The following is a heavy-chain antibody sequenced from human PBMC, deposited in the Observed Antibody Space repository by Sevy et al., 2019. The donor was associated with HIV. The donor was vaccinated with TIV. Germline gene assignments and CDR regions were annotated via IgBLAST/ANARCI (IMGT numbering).Heavy chain of an antibody. Sequence: GGYLRLSCAASGFTFSSYSMNWVRQAPGKGLEWVSYISSRSNNIYYADSVKGRFTISRDNAKNSLYLQMNSLRAEDTAVYYWMTDQSRENDFWSGYPFDYWGQGTLVTVSS. J-gene: IGHJ4*02. CDR1: GFTFSSYS. D-gene: IGHD3-3*01. CDR3: MTDQSRENDFWSGYPFDY. CDR2: ISSRSNNI. V-gene: IGHV3-48*01.